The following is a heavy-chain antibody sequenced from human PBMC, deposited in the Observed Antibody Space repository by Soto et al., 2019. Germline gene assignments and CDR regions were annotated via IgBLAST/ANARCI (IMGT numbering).Heavy chain of an antibody. J-gene: IGHJ4*02. V-gene: IGHV4-34*01. D-gene: IGHD6-6*01. CDR3: ARTSRFDC. CDR2: INHSGST. CDR1: CGSFSGYY. Sequence: QVQLQQWGAGLLKPSETLSLTCAAYCGSFSGYYWSWILQPPGKGLEWIGEINHSGSTNYNPSLKSRVTMSVETSKNQFSLKLNSVTAADTAVYYCARTSRFDCWGQGTLVTVSS.